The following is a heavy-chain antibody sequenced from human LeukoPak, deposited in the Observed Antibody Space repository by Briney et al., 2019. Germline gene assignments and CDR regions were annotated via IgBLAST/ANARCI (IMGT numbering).Heavy chain of an antibody. V-gene: IGHV3-23*01. D-gene: IGHD3-3*01. CDR2: ISGSGGST. CDR1: GFTFSSYA. CDR3: AKVPPYYDFWSGYFGY. J-gene: IGHJ4*02. Sequence: GGSLRLSCAASGFTFSSYAMSWVRQAPGKGLEWVSAISGSGGSTYYADSVKGRFTISRDNSKNTLYLQMNSLRAEDTAVYYCAKVPPYYDFWSGYFGYWGQGTLSPSPQ.